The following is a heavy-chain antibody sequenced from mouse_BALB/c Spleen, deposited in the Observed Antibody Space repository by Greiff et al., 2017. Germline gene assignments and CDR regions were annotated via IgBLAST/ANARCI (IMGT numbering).Heavy chain of an antibody. CDR2: IWSGGST. V-gene: IGHV2-2*02. J-gene: IGHJ2*01. CDR1: GFSLTSYG. CDR3: ARNHYYGSDYFDY. Sequence: QVQLKESGPGLVQPSQSLSITCTVSGFSLTSYGVHWVRQSPGKGLEWLGVIWSGGSTDYNAALISRLSISKDNSKSQVFFKMNSLQANDTAIYYCARNHYYGSDYFDYWGQGTTLTVSS. D-gene: IGHD1-1*01.